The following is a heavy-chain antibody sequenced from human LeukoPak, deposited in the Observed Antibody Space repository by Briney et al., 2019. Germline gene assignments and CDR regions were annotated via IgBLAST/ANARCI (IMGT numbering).Heavy chain of an antibody. CDR2: ISGSDGRS. D-gene: IGHD1-26*01. J-gene: IGHJ4*02. CDR1: GFTVSSNA. Sequence: GGSLRLSCATSGFTVSSNAMSWVRQAPGKGLEWVSGISGSDGRSYYVDSVKGRFTISRDNSKNTLYLQMSSLRAEDTAIYYCAKAGPTYSGSYDWYFDYWGQGTLVTVSS. CDR3: AKAGPTYSGSYDWYFDY. V-gene: IGHV3-23*01.